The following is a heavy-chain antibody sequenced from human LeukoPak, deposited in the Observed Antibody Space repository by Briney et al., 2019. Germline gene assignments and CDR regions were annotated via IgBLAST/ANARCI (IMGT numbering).Heavy chain of an antibody. CDR1: GGSFSGYY. Sequence: SETLSLTCAVYGGSFSGYYWSWIRQPPGKGLEWIGEINHSGSTNYNPSLKSRVTISVDTSKNQFSLKLSSVTAADTAVYYCASDSSGWSYFDYWGQGTLVTVSS. CDR2: INHSGST. V-gene: IGHV4-34*01. CDR3: ASDSSGWSYFDY. J-gene: IGHJ4*02. D-gene: IGHD6-19*01.